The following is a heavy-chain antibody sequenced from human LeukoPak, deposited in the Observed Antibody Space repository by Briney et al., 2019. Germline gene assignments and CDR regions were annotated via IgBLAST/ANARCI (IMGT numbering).Heavy chain of an antibody. Sequence: SGTLSLTCAVSGGSISSSNWWSWVRPPPGKGLEWIGEIYHSGSTNYNPSLKSRVTILVDKSKNQFSLKLSSVTAADTAVYYCARCSSPYYYYGMDVWGKGTTVTVSS. CDR2: IYHSGST. CDR3: ARCSSPYYYYGMDV. CDR1: GGSISSSNW. D-gene: IGHD3-10*02. V-gene: IGHV4-4*02. J-gene: IGHJ6*04.